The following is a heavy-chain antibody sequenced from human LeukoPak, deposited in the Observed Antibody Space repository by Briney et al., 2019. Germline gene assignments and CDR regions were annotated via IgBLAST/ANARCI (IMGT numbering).Heavy chain of an antibody. CDR1: GGSISSGSYY. J-gene: IGHJ6*03. V-gene: IGHV4-61*02. D-gene: IGHD5-12*01. Sequence: PSETLSLTCTVSGGSISSGSYYGSWFRQPAEKGLEWIGRIYTSRSTYYNPSLKSRVTISADTSKNQFSLNVSSVTAADTAVYYCASATSSYFYYMDVWGKGTTVTISS. CDR3: ASATSSYFYYMDV. CDR2: IYTSRST.